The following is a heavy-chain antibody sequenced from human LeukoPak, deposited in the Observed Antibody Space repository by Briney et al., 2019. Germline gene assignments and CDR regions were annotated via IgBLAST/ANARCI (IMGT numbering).Heavy chain of an antibody. V-gene: IGHV3-30*02. CDR2: IRYDGSNK. Sequence: PGGSLRLSCAASGFTFSSYGMHWVRQAPGKGLEWVAFIRYDGSNKYYADSVKGRFTISRDNSKNTLYLQMDSLRAEDTAVYYCAKDALSPFDYWGQGTLVTVSS. CDR1: GFTFSSYG. CDR3: AKDALSPFDY. J-gene: IGHJ4*02.